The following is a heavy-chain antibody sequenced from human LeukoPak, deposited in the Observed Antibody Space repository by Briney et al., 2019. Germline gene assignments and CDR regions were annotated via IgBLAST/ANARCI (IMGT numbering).Heavy chain of an antibody. CDR1: GFTFSSYS. J-gene: IGHJ4*02. CDR3: ARFRAAYCSSTSCQKVNDY. CDR2: ISSGSSYI. V-gene: IGHV3-21*01. Sequence: GGSLRLSCAASGFTFSSYSMNWVRQAPGKGLEWVSSISSGSSYIYYADSVKGRFTISRDNAKNSLYLQMNSLRAEDTAVYYCARFRAAYCSSTSCQKVNDYWGQGTLVTVSS. D-gene: IGHD2-2*01.